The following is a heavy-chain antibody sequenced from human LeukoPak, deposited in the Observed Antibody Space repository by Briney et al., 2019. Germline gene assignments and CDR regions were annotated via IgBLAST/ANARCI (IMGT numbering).Heavy chain of an antibody. CDR1: GFTFSNYG. Sequence: GGSLRLSCAASGFTFSNYGMHWVRQAPGKGLEWVSGISWNSGSIGYADSVKGRFTISRDNAKNSLYLQMNSLRAEDTALYYCAKDILTGYPGGAFDIWGQGTMVTVSS. J-gene: IGHJ3*02. V-gene: IGHV3-9*01. CDR2: ISWNSGSI. D-gene: IGHD3-9*01. CDR3: AKDILTGYPGGAFDI.